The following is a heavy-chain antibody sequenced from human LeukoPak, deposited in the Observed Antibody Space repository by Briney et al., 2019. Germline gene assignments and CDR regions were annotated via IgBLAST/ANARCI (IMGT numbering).Heavy chain of an antibody. D-gene: IGHD4-17*01. CDR1: GYSISSGYY. V-gene: IGHV4-38-2*02. Sequence: PSETLSLTCTVSGYSISSGYYWGWIRQPPGKGLEWIGSIYYSGSTYYNPSLKSRVTISVDTSKNQFSLKLSSVTAADTAVYYCARHLTGATVTKPPDYWGQGTLVTVSS. CDR3: ARHLTGATVTKPPDY. CDR2: IYYSGST. J-gene: IGHJ4*02.